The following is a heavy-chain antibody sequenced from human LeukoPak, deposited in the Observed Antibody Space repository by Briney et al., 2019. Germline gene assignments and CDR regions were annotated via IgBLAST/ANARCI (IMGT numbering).Heavy chain of an antibody. J-gene: IGHJ4*02. CDR1: GFTFSTYA. CDR2: ISSSGGTT. Sequence: PGGSLRLSCAASGFTFSTYAVNWVRQAPGKGLEWVSAISSSGGTTYYADSVKGRFTISRDNSKNTLYLQMNSLRAEDTAIYYCAKVGIVGATKTYFDYWGQGTLVTVSS. V-gene: IGHV3-23*01. D-gene: IGHD1-26*01. CDR3: AKVGIVGATKTYFDY.